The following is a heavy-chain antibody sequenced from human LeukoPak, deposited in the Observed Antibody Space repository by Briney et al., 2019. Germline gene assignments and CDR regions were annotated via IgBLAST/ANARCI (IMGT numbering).Heavy chain of an antibody. CDR2: INQGGSDK. CDR3: TRDRSRAEDN. Sequence: WGSLSRSCAASGFTFSGHWMSWVRQAPGKGLEWVANINQGGSDKYYVDSVKGRFTISRDNANNLLYLQMNSLRGEDTAVYYCTRDRSRAEDNWGQGKLVTVSS. J-gene: IGHJ4*02. D-gene: IGHD1-14*01. CDR1: GFTFSGHW. V-gene: IGHV3-7*01.